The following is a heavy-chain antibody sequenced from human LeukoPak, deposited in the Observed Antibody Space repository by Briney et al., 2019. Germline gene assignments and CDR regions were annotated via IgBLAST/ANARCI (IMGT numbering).Heavy chain of an antibody. CDR1: GSTFSSYS. CDR3: ARDRGYSSGWYGGWFDP. CDR2: ISSSSSYI. V-gene: IGHV3-21*01. D-gene: IGHD6-19*01. J-gene: IGHJ5*02. Sequence: GGSLRLSCAASGSTFSSYSMNWVRQAPGKGLEWVSSISSSSSYIYYADSVKGRFTISRDNAKNSLYLQMNSLRAEDTAVYYCARDRGYSSGWYGGWFDPWGQGTLVTVSS.